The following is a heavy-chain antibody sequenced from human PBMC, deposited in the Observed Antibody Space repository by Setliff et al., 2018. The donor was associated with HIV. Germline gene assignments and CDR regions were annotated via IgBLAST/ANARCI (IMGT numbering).Heavy chain of an antibody. J-gene: IGHJ4*02. CDR2: ISGGGGAT. Sequence: PGGSLRLSCGASGFTFSSYAMSWVRQTPGKGLEWVSGISGGGGATDYADSVKGRFTISRDNSKNTLYLQMNTLRAEDTAVYYCAIRGASRSFDYWGQGTLVTVSS. V-gene: IGHV3-23*01. D-gene: IGHD3-10*01. CDR1: GFTFSSYA. CDR3: AIRGASRSFDY.